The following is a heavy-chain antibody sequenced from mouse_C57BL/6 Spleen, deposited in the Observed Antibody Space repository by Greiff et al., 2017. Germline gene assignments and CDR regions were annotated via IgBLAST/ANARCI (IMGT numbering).Heavy chain of an antibody. V-gene: IGHV1-54*01. CDR3: ARGGWYLY. CDR1: GYAFTNYL. J-gene: IGHJ3*01. CDR2: INPGRGGT. Sequence: QVQLQQSGAELVRPGTSVKVSCKASGYAFTNYLIEWVKQRPGQGLEWIGVINPGRGGTNYNAKFKGKATLTADKSSSTAYMQLSSLTSEDSAVYFCARGGWYLYWGQGTLVTVSA. D-gene: IGHD2-1*01.